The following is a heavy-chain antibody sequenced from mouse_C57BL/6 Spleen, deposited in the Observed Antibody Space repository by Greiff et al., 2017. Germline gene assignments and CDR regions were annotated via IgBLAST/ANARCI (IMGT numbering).Heavy chain of an antibody. CDR2: IDPENGDT. V-gene: IGHV14-4*01. J-gene: IGHJ2*01. D-gene: IGHD1-1*02. CDR3: TGGGNYVDY. Sequence: EVQLQQSGAELVRPGASVKLSCTASGFNIKDDYMHWVKQRPEQGLEWIGWIDPENGDTEYASKFQGKATITADTSSNTAYLQLSSLTSEDTAVYYCTGGGNYVDYWGQGTTLTVSS. CDR1: GFNIKDDY.